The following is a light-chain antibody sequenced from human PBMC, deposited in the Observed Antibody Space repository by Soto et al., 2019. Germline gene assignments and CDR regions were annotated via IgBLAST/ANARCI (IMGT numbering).Light chain of an antibody. V-gene: IGLV7-46*01. CDR2: DTS. Sequence: QAVVTQAPSLTVSPGGTVTLTCGSSTAAVTNSHYPYWLQQKPGQAPRTLIYDTSNKYSWAPARFSGSLLGGNAALTLSGAQPEDEAEYYCLLSYSGAYVFGTGTKLTVL. J-gene: IGLJ1*01. CDR3: LLSYSGAYV. CDR1: TAAVTNSHY.